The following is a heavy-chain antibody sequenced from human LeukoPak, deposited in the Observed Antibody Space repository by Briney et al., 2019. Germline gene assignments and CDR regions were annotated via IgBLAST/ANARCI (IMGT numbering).Heavy chain of an antibody. CDR3: ARGGSFLRFLEWSYYYGMDV. CDR2: MNPNSGNT. D-gene: IGHD3-3*01. Sequence: ASVKVSCKASGYTFTSYDINWVRQATGQGLEWIGWMNPNSGNTGYAQKFQGRVTMTRNTSISTAYMELSSLRSEDTAVYYCARGGSFLRFLEWSYYYGMDVWGQGTTVTVSS. J-gene: IGHJ6*02. V-gene: IGHV1-8*01. CDR1: GYTFTSYD.